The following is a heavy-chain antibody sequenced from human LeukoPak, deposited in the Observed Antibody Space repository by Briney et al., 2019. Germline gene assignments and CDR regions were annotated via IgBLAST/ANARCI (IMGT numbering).Heavy chain of an antibody. V-gene: IGHV3-23*01. CDR1: GFTFSSYA. D-gene: IGHD3-22*01. CDR3: AKGVYYDSSGYYHKWDY. Sequence: AGGSLRLSCAASGFTFSSYAMSWVRQAPGKGLEWVSAISGSGGSTYYADSVKGRFTISRDNSRNTLSLQMNSLRAEDTAVYYCAKGVYYDSSGYYHKWDYWGQGTLVTVSS. J-gene: IGHJ4*02. CDR2: ISGSGGST.